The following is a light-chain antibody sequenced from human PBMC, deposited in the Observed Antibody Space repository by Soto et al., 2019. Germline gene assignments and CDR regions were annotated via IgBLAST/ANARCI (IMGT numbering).Light chain of an antibody. CDR1: QSVNSN. CDR2: GAS. Sequence: EIVMTQSPATVSVSPGERATLSCRASQSVNSNLVGYQHKPGQAPRLVIYGASTRATGIPARFSGSGSGTDFTLTISGLQSEDFALYYCQQYNNWLWTFGQGTRVEIK. J-gene: IGKJ1*01. CDR3: QQYNNWLWT. V-gene: IGKV3-15*01.